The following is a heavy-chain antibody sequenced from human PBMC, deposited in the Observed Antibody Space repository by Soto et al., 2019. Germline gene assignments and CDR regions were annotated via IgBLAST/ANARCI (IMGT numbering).Heavy chain of an antibody. Sequence: EVQLVESGGDLVKPGGSLQRSCAASGFTFTDAWMNWVRQAPGKGLEWVGRIKRKSDGGTTEYAAPVKGRFTISRDDSKNTLYLQMDSLKSEDTAVYFCATMSYGASGDWGQGTLVTVSS. CDR2: IKRKSDGGTT. CDR3: ATMSYGASGD. J-gene: IGHJ4*02. V-gene: IGHV3-15*07. CDR1: GFTFTDAW. D-gene: IGHD2-21*01.